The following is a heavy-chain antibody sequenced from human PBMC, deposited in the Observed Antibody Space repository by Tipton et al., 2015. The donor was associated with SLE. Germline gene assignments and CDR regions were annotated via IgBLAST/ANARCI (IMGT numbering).Heavy chain of an antibody. Sequence: QLVQSGPEVKPSETLSLTCTVSVASINSSSYYWAWIRQPPGKGLEWIGSVFYSGTTYYNPSLKSRVTISLDTSKNQFSLKVNSVTAADTAVYYCARDRRGWYFDLWGRGTLVTVSS. V-gene: IGHV4-39*07. J-gene: IGHJ2*01. CDR3: ARDRRGWYFDL. CDR1: VASINSSSYY. D-gene: IGHD3-10*01. CDR2: VFYSGTT.